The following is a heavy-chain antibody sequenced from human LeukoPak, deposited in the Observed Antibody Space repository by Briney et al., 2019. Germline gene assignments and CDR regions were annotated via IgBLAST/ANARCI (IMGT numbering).Heavy chain of an antibody. J-gene: IGHJ5*02. V-gene: IGHV3-74*01. Sequence: GGSLRLSCAASGFTFSSYWMHWVRHAPGKGLVWVSRINSDGSSTSYADSVKGRFTISRDNAKNTLYLQMNSLRAEDTAVYYCARDQYYYDSSGYFNWFDPWGQGTLVTVSS. CDR2: INSDGSST. CDR3: ARDQYYYDSSGYFNWFDP. CDR1: GFTFSSYW. D-gene: IGHD3-22*01.